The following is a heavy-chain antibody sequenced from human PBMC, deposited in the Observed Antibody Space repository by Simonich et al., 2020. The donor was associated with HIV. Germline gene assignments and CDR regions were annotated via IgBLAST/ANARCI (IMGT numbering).Heavy chain of an antibody. J-gene: IGHJ4*02. Sequence: QVQLQQWGAGLLKPSETLSLTCAVYGGSFSGYYWSWIRPPPGKGLEWIGEINHSGITNYKSSLNSRATISVDKSKNQFSLKLSSVTAADTAIYYCARRDRELILYFDYWGQGNLVTVSS. CDR1: GGSFSGYY. V-gene: IGHV4-34*01. CDR2: INHSGIT. D-gene: IGHD3-3*01. CDR3: ARRDRELILYFDY.